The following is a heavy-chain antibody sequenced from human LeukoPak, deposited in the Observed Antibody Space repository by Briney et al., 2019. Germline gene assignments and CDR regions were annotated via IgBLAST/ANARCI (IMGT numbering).Heavy chain of an antibody. J-gene: IGHJ6*02. CDR3: ARDDSAFDLGALDYYYGMDV. CDR2: ISRRNNYI. Sequence: GRSLRLSCAASGFSSSSYSMTWVRHAPGKGLEWVASISRRNNYIYYANSVKGRFTISRDDARNSLYLQMNSLRADDTAVYYCARDDSAFDLGALDYYYGMDVWGQGTTVTVSS. CDR1: GFSSSSYS. D-gene: IGHD5-12*01. V-gene: IGHV3-21*01.